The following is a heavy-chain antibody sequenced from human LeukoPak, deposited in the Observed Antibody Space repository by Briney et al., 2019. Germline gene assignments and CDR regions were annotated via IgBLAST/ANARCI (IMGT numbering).Heavy chain of an antibody. CDR3: ARDRRAYGYYSVGPDY. CDR1: GFIFSNYE. Sequence: GGSLRLSCAASGFIFSNYEMNWVRQAPGKGLEWVSFISSSGLSIYYADSVKGRFTISRDNAKNSLYLQMNSLRAEDTAIYYYARDRRAYGYYSVGPDYWGQGTLVTVSS. CDR2: ISSSGLSI. J-gene: IGHJ4*02. D-gene: IGHD3-22*01. V-gene: IGHV3-48*03.